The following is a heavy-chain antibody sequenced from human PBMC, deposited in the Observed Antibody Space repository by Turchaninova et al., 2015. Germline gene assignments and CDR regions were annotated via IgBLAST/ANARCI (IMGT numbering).Heavy chain of an antibody. CDR2: IYHSGNT. V-gene: IGHV4-38-2*01. J-gene: IGHJ4*02. CDR1: CYSINKDYY. CDR3: ARQKNSYCSGNTCYPYYVDS. Sequence: QVQLQESGHGRLQPSENLSLPCFFSCYSINKDYYLGWIRQPPWKGLEWLGRIYHSGNTHYNPPLKTRVTKSLDTYRNQISLQLTSVTAADTAMYYCARQKNSYCSGNTCYPYYVDSWGRGTLVTVSS. D-gene: IGHD2-2*01.